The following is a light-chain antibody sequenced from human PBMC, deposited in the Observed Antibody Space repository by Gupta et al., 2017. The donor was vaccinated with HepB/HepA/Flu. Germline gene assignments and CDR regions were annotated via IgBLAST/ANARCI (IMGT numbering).Light chain of an antibody. Sequence: QSVLTQPPSASGTPGQRVTIPCSGGTSNIGRNSVYWYQQFPGSAPQLLIYRDYQRPSGVPERFSGSKSGTSASLAISGLRSGDEAHYYCVAWDDTLSGAVFGGGTKLTVL. CDR3: VAWDDTLSGAV. CDR1: TSNIGRNS. CDR2: RDY. V-gene: IGLV1-47*01. J-gene: IGLJ2*01.